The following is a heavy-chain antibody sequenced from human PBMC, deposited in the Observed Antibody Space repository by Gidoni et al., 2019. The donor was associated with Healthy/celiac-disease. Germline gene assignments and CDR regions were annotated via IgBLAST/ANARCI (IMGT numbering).Heavy chain of an antibody. CDR3: ARVLVPAAISEYYYYYYGMDV. J-gene: IGHJ6*02. CDR1: GYTFTSYD. Sequence: QVQLVQSGAEVQKPAASVKVSCKASGYTFTSYDITWVRQATGQGLEWMGWMNPNSGNTGYAQKFQGRVTMTRNTSISTAYMELSSLRSEDTAVYYCARVLVPAAISEYYYYYYGMDVWGQGTTVTVSS. D-gene: IGHD2-2*01. V-gene: IGHV1-8*01. CDR2: MNPNSGNT.